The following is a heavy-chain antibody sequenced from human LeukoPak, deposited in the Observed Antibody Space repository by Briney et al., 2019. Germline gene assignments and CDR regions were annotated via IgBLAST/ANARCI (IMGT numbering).Heavy chain of an antibody. D-gene: IGHD3-10*01. V-gene: IGHV4-59*12. CDR2: IYYSGYT. CDR1: GGSISSYY. Sequence: SETLSLTCTVSGGSISSYYWSWIRQPPGKGLEWIGYIYYSGYTNYNPSLESRVTISVDTSKNQFSLKLSSVTAADTAVYYCARRGYYYGSGSYNYYMDVWGKGTTVTISS. CDR3: ARRGYYYGSGSYNYYMDV. J-gene: IGHJ6*03.